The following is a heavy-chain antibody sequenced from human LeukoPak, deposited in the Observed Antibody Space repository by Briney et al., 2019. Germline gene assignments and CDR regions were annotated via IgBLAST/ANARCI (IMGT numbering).Heavy chain of an antibody. D-gene: IGHD3-10*01. CDR3: ARGFVTYYGSGSYWPLDY. CDR1: GGSISSGSYY. Sequence: SETLSLTCTVSGGSISSGSYYWSWIRQPPGKGLEWIGYIYYSGSTNYNPSLKSRVTISVDTSKNQFSLKLSSVTAADMAVYYCARGFVTYYGSGSYWPLDYWGQGTLVTVSS. CDR2: IYYSGST. V-gene: IGHV4-61*01. J-gene: IGHJ4*02.